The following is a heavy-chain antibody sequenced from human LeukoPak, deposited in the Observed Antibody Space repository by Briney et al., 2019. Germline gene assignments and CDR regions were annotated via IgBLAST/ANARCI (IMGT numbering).Heavy chain of an antibody. CDR2: INPNSGGI. V-gene: IGHV1-2*02. D-gene: IGHD6-6*01. CDR1: GYTFTGYY. J-gene: IGHJ5*02. CDR3: AKSIAANWFHP. Sequence: GASVKVSCKASGYTFTGYYMHWVRQAPGQGLEWMGWINPNSGGINYAQKFQGRVTMTRDTSISTAYMELSRLRSDDTAVYYCAKSIAANWFHPWGQGTLVTVSS.